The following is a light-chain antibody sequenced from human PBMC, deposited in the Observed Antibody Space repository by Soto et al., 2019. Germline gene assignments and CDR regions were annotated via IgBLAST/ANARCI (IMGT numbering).Light chain of an antibody. CDR3: QQYGSSPTIT. Sequence: EIVMTQSPATLSVSPGERATLSCRASQSVSSTLAWYQQKPGQAPRLLIYDASNRATGIPARFSGSGSGTDFTLTISSLEPEDFAVYYCQQYGSSPTITFGQGTRLE. J-gene: IGKJ5*01. CDR1: QSVSST. CDR2: DAS. V-gene: IGKV3D-15*02.